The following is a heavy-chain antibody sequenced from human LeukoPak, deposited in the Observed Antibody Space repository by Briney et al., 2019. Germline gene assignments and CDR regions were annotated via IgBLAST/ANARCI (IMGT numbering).Heavy chain of an antibody. CDR2: ISRNGGDT. V-gene: IGHV3-64*01. CDR1: GFILSSYS. J-gene: IGHJ1*01. D-gene: IGHD6-19*01. CDR3: ARVDSGSACAS. Sequence: GGSLRLSCAASGFILSSYSMHWVRQAPGKGLQFVSAISRNGGDTYYANSVKGRFTISRDISKNTLYLQVGSLRPEDMAVYYCARVDSGSACASWGQGILVTVSS.